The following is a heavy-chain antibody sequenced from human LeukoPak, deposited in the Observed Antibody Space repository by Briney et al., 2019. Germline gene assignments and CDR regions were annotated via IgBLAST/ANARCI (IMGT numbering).Heavy chain of an antibody. Sequence: PGGSLRLSCAASGFTFSSYWMSWVRQAPGKGLEWVANIKQDGSEKYYVDSVKGRFTISRDNAKNSLYLQMNSLRAEDTAVYHCARVRYYGSGNYVDYFGYWGQGTLVTVSS. D-gene: IGHD3-10*01. V-gene: IGHV3-7*01. CDR2: IKQDGSEK. CDR3: ARVRYYGSGNYVDYFGY. J-gene: IGHJ4*02. CDR1: GFTFSSYW.